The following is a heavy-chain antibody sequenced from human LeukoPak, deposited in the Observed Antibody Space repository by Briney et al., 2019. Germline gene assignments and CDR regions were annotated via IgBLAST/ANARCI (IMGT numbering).Heavy chain of an antibody. Sequence: GGSLRLSCAASGFTFSNAWMSWVRQAPGKGLEWVGRIKSKTDGGTTDYAAPVKGRFTISRDDSKNTLYLQMNSQKTEDTAVYYCTTSLSVATSTAGYWGQGTLVTVSS. D-gene: IGHD5-12*01. V-gene: IGHV3-15*01. CDR1: GFTFSNAW. J-gene: IGHJ4*02. CDR3: TTSLSVATSTAGY. CDR2: IKSKTDGGTT.